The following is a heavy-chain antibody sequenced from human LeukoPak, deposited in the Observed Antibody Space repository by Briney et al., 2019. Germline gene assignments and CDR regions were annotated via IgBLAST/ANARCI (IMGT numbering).Heavy chain of an antibody. CDR3: AKDFPGGNSPDAFDI. Sequence: GGSLRLSCAASGFTFSSYGMHWVRQAPGKGLEWVAVILFDGSNKFYADSVKGRFTISRDNFRSTLYLQMNSLRAEDTAVYYCAKDFPGGNSPDAFDIWGQGTMVTVSS. CDR1: GFTFSSYG. CDR2: ILFDGSNK. V-gene: IGHV3-30*18. J-gene: IGHJ3*02. D-gene: IGHD4-23*01.